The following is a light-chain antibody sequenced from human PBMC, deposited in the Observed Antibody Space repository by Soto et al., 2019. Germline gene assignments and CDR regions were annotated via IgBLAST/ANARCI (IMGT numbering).Light chain of an antibody. Sequence: EIVMTQSPATLSVSPGERATLSCRASQSISSNVGWYQQRPGQAPRLLIYGASTRATGIPARFSGSGSGTEFTLTISSLDSEDSAVYYCQQYNTGRQITFGQGTRLEIK. V-gene: IGKV3-15*01. CDR3: QQYNTGRQIT. CDR1: QSISSN. J-gene: IGKJ5*01. CDR2: GAS.